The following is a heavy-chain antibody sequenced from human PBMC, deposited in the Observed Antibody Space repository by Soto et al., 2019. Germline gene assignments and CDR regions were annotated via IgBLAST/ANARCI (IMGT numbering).Heavy chain of an antibody. D-gene: IGHD2-2*01. J-gene: IGHJ5*02. V-gene: IGHV4-39*01. CDR2: IYYSGST. CDR3: ARGYCSSFSCYWSDVWFDP. CDR1: GCSISSSSYY. Sequence: SETLSLTCPVSGCSISSSSYYWGWFRQPPGRGLEWIGSIYYSGSTFYNPSLKSRVTISVDTSKNQFSLKLSSVTAAGTAVYYCARGYCSSFSCYWSDVWFDPWGQGALVTVSS.